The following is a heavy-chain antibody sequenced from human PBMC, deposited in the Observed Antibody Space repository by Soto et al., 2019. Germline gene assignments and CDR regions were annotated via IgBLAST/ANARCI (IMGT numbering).Heavy chain of an antibody. CDR2: ILYSGTT. D-gene: IGHD1-1*01. J-gene: IGHJ6*02. V-gene: IGHV4-30-4*01. CDR1: GDSISSADYY. Sequence: SETLSLTCTVSGDSISSADYYWSWIRQTPGKGLEWIGHILYSGTTYYNPSLKSRLTISVDASKNHFSLRLTSVTAADTAVYYCARDLWVEPELYYYGMDVWGQGTTVTVSS. CDR3: ARDLWVEPELYYYGMDV.